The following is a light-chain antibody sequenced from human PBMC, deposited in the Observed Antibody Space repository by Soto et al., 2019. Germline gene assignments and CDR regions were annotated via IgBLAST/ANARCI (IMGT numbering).Light chain of an antibody. J-gene: IGLJ2*01. V-gene: IGLV2-14*03. CDR1: SSDVGGSNS. CDR3: SSFTGSSLP. Sequence: QSVLTQPASVSGSPGQSITISCTGSSSDVGGSNSVSWYQHHPGRAPRLMIYDVINRPSGVSDRFSGSKSGNTASLTISGLQTEDEADYYCSSFTGSSLPFGGGTKVTVL. CDR2: DVI.